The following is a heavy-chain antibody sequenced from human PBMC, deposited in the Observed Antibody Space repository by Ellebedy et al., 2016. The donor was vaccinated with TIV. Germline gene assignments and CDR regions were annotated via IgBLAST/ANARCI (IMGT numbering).Heavy chain of an antibody. J-gene: IGHJ4*02. V-gene: IGHV3-23*01. CDR2: IGGSGGKT. CDR1: GFTFSSYA. D-gene: IGHD6-13*01. Sequence: GESLKISCAASGFTFSSYAMSWARQAPGEGLEWVSAIGGSGGKTYYADSVKGRFTISRDNSKNTLFLQMHSLRVEDTAVYFCAKVTAWYSSSWYMGNWGQGTLVTVSS. CDR3: AKVTAWYSSSWYMGN.